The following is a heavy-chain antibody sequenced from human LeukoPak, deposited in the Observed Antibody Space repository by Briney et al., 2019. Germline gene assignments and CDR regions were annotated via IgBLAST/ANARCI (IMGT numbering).Heavy chain of an antibody. CDR3: ARDQIGVAAAAY. Sequence: GASVTVSCMASGYTFTSYGISWVRQAPGQGLEGMGWISAYNDNTNYAQKLQGRVTITRDTSASTAYMELSSFRSEDTALYYCARDQIGVAAAAYWGQGTLVTVSS. D-gene: IGHD2-2*01. CDR1: GYTFTSYG. CDR2: ISAYNDNT. J-gene: IGHJ4*02. V-gene: IGHV1-18*01.